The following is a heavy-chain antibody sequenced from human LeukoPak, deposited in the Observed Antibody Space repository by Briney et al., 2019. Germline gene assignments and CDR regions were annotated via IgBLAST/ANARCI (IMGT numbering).Heavy chain of an antibody. Sequence: VASVTVSCKASGYTFTGYYMHWVRQAPGQGLEWMGWINPNSGGTNYAQKFQGWVTMTRDTSISTAYMELSRLRSDDTAVYYCARGEDEDWFDPWGQGTLVTVSS. CDR3: ARGEDEDWFDP. CDR1: GYTFTGYY. CDR2: INPNSGGT. V-gene: IGHV1-2*04. J-gene: IGHJ5*02. D-gene: IGHD5-24*01.